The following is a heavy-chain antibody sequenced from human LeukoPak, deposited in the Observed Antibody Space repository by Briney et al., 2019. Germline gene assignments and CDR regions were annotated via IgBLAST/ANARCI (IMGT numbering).Heavy chain of an antibody. V-gene: IGHV4-59*13. J-gene: IGHJ4*02. D-gene: IGHD3-22*01. Sequence: SETLSLTCNVSGGSITDYYWSWIRQPPGKAREWIGYIYYKGSTNYNPSLRSRVTISADTSKNLFSLKLSSVTTADTAVYYCARTVNYYDTSGYSYYFDYWGQGTLVTVSS. CDR3: ARTVNYYDTSGYSYYFDY. CDR1: GGSITDYY. CDR2: IYYKGST.